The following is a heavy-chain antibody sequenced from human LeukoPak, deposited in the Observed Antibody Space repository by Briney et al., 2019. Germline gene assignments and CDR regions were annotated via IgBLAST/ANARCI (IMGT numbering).Heavy chain of an antibody. Sequence: SETLSLTCTVSGGSISSYYWSWIRQPAGKGLEWIGRIYTSGSTNYNPSLKSRVTMSVDTSKNQFSLKLSSVTAADTAVYYCARVTYYYDSSGYKEVYYFDYWGQGTLVTVSS. CDR1: GGSISSYY. V-gene: IGHV4-4*07. CDR3: ARVTYYYDSSGYKEVYYFDY. CDR2: IYTSGST. J-gene: IGHJ4*02. D-gene: IGHD3-22*01.